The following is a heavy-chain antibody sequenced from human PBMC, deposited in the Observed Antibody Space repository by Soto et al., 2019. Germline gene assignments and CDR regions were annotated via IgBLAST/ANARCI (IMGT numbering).Heavy chain of an antibody. CDR1: GFTFSSYS. CDR2: ISSSSSSI. CDR3: ARSHSSGYYLLAY. Sequence: GGSLRLSCVASGFTFSSYSMNWARQAPGQGLEWVSYISSSSSSIYYADSVKGRFTISRDNAKNSLYLQMNSLRAEDTAVYYCARSHSSGYYLLAYWGQGTLVTVSS. D-gene: IGHD3-22*01. V-gene: IGHV3-48*01. J-gene: IGHJ4*02.